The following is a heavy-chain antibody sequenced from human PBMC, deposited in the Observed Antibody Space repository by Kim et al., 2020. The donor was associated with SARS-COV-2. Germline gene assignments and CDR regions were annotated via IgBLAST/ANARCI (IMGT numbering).Heavy chain of an antibody. J-gene: IGHJ4*02. V-gene: IGHV4-31*03. CDR2: IYNSGST. Sequence: SETLSLTCTVSGGSISSGGYYWSWIRQHPGKGLEWIGYIYNSGSTYYNPSLKSRVTISVDTSKNQLSLKLSSVTAADTAVYYCARSARNVDIVATIPGFDYWGQGTLVTVSS. D-gene: IGHD5-12*01. CDR1: GGSISSGGYY. CDR3: ARSARNVDIVATIPGFDY.